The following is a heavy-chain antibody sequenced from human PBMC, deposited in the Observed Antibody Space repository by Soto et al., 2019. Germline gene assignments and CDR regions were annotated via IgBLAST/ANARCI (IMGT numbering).Heavy chain of an antibody. CDR3: ARDRTVGWFDP. J-gene: IGHJ5*02. D-gene: IGHD4-4*01. V-gene: IGHV3-48*01. CDR1: GFTFSSYS. CDR2: ISSSSSTI. Sequence: EVQLVESGGGLVQPGGSLRLSCAASGFTFSSYSMNWVRQAPGKGLEWVSYISSSSSTIYYADSVKGRFTISRDNAKNSLYLRMNSLRAEDTAVYYCARDRTVGWFDPWGQGTLVTVSS.